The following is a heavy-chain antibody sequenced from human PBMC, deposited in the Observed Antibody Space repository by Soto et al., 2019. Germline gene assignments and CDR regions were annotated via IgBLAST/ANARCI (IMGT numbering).Heavy chain of an antibody. CDR3: DSVLRGWFDT. V-gene: IGHV4-4*02. CDR1: GGSITSANW. J-gene: IGHJ5*02. Sequence: PSETLSLTCAVSGGSITSANWWTWVRQPPGGGLEWIGEISHSGITNYKASLKSRVTMSVDKTKNDVSLKLTSVTAADTAVYYCDSVLRGWFDTWGQGTPVTVSS. D-gene: IGHD5-18*01. CDR2: ISHSGIT.